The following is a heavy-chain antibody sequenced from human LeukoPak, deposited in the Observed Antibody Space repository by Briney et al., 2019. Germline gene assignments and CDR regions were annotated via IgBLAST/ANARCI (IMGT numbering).Heavy chain of an antibody. CDR2: IIPIFGTA. Sequence: ASVKVSCKASGGTFSSYAISWVRQAPGQGLEWMGGIIPIFGTANYAHKFQGRVTITADESTGTAYMELSSLRSEDTAVYYCARVGYGQTKTYFDYWGQGTLVTVSS. CDR3: ARVGYGQTKTYFDY. CDR1: GGTFSSYA. J-gene: IGHJ4*02. D-gene: IGHD5-12*01. V-gene: IGHV1-69*13.